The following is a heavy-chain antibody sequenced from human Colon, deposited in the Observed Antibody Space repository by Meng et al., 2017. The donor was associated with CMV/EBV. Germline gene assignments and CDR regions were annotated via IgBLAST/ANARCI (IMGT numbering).Heavy chain of an antibody. D-gene: IGHD1-14*01. CDR2: INHSGST. V-gene: IGHV4-34*01. CDR1: GGSFSGYY. CDR3: ARTFGEPVDGYFDY. J-gene: IGHJ4*02. Sequence: SETLSLTCAVYGGSFSGYYWSWIRQPPGKGLEWIGEINHSGSTTYYSPSLKRRVALSVDTSRSQFSLNLNSVTAADTATYFCARTFGEPVDGYFDYWGQGTLVTVSS.